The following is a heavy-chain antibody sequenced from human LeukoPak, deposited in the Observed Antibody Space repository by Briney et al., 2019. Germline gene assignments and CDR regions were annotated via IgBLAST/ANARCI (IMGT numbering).Heavy chain of an antibody. CDR3: AKDTSGYYDSTVGVDY. Sequence: GGSLRLSCTASGFTFGDYAMSWFRQAPGKGLEWVSAISGSGVSTYYADSVKGRFTISRDNSKNTLYLQMNSLRAEDTAVYYCAKDTSGYYDSTVGVDYWGQGTLVTVSS. J-gene: IGHJ4*02. V-gene: IGHV3-23*01. CDR2: ISGSGVST. D-gene: IGHD3-22*01. CDR1: GFTFGDYA.